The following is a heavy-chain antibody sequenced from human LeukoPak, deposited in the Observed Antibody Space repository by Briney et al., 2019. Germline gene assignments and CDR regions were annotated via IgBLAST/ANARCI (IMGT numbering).Heavy chain of an antibody. CDR2: INHSGST. J-gene: IGHJ5*02. D-gene: IGHD3-3*01. Sequence: SETLSLTCAVYGGSFSGYYWSWIRQPPGKGLEWIGEINHSGSTNYNPSLKSRVTISVDTSKNQFSLKLGSVTAADTAVYYCARSRTLRFLEWLFRQGFDPWGQGTLVTVSS. CDR1: GGSFSGYY. V-gene: IGHV4-34*01. CDR3: ARSRTLRFLEWLFRQGFDP.